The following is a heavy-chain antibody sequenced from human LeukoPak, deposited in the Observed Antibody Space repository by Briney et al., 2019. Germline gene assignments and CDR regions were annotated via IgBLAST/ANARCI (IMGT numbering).Heavy chain of an antibody. D-gene: IGHD3/OR15-3a*01. CDR1: GFTFSSYS. J-gene: IGHJ4*02. CDR3: ARRTGQLDY. Sequence: GGSLRLSCAASGFTFSSYSMNWVRQAPREGLEWVSYISSSGTNIYYADSVKGRFTISRDNAKNSLYLQMNSLRAEDTAVYYCARRTGQLDYWGQGTLVTVSS. CDR2: ISSSGTNI. V-gene: IGHV3-48*04.